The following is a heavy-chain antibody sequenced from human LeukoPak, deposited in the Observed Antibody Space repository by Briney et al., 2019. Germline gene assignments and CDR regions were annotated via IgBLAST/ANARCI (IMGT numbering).Heavy chain of an antibody. J-gene: IGHJ6*02. Sequence: PGGSLRLSCAASGFTFSSYAMHWVRQAPGKGLEWVAVISYDGSNKYYADSVKGRFTISRDNSKNTLYLQMNSLRAEDTAVYYCAKAAAVLSGYYYGMDVWGQGTTVTVSS. D-gene: IGHD6-13*01. CDR1: GFTFSSYA. CDR3: AKAAAVLSGYYYGMDV. CDR2: ISYDGSNK. V-gene: IGHV3-30-3*01.